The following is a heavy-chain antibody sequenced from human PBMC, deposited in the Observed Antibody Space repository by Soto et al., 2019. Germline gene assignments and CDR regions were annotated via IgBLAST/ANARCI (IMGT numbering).Heavy chain of an antibody. V-gene: IGHV1-69*12. CDR1: GGTFSSYA. CDR2: IIPIFGTA. J-gene: IGHJ4*02. Sequence: QVQLVQSGAEVKKPGSSVKVSCKASGGTFSSYAISWVRQAPGQGLEWMGGIIPIFGTANYAQKFQGRVTIXXDXHXXTAYTKLSSLSSEDTAAYYCARQERGDNYAPDEDYWGQGTLVTVSS. CDR3: ARQERGDNYAPDEDY. D-gene: IGHD5-18*01.